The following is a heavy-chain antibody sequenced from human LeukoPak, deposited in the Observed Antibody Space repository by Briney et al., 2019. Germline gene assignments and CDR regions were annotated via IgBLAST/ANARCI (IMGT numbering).Heavy chain of an antibody. CDR2: IVVGSGNT. Sequence: ASVKVSCKASGFTFTSSAVQWVRQARGQRLEWIGWIVVGSGNTNYAQKFQERVTITRDMSTSTAYMELSSLRSEDTAVYYCAAMDCSSTSCYTHFDYWGQGTLVTVSS. CDR1: GFTFTSSA. V-gene: IGHV1-58*01. J-gene: IGHJ4*02. CDR3: AAMDCSSTSCYTHFDY. D-gene: IGHD2-2*02.